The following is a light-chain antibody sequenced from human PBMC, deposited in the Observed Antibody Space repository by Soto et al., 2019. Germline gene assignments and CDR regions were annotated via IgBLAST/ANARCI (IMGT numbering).Light chain of an antibody. CDR3: AAWDDRLSDLL. CDR1: NSNIGSNP. CDR2: SNY. Sequence: VLTQPPSASGTPGQRVTISCSGSNSNIGSNPVHWYQQFPGTAPKVLIYSNYQRPSGVPDRFSGSKSGTSSSLAISGLQSEYEDDYYCAAWDDRLSDLLFGGGTKVTVL. J-gene: IGLJ2*01. V-gene: IGLV1-44*01.